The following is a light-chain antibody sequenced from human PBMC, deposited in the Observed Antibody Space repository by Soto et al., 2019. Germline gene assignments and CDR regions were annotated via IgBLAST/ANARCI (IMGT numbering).Light chain of an antibody. CDR2: DAS. CDR1: QSVSSY. Sequence: ETVMTHSPATLSLSPCERATLSFSASQSVSSYLAWYQQKPGQAPRLLIYDASNRATGIPARFSGSGSGTDFTLTISSLEPEDFAVYYCQQRSNWPRTFGQGTKVDIK. CDR3: QQRSNWPRT. V-gene: IGKV3-11*01. J-gene: IGKJ1*01.